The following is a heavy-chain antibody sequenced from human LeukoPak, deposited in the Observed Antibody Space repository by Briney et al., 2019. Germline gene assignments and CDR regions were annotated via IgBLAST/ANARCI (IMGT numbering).Heavy chain of an antibody. CDR1: GFTFSSYA. CDR3: AKTPGSYYWNNWFDP. V-gene: IGHV3-23*01. J-gene: IGHJ5*02. CDR2: ISGSGGST. D-gene: IGHD1-26*01. Sequence: GGSLRLSCAASGFTFSSYAMSWVRQAPGKGLEWVSAISGSGGSTYYADSVKGRFTISRDNSKNTLYLQMNSLRAEDTAVYYCAKTPGSYYWNNWFDPWGQGTLVTVSS.